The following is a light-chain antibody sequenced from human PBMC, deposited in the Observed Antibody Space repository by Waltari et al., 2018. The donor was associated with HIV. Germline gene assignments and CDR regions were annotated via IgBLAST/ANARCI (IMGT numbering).Light chain of an antibody. V-gene: IGLV1-51*01. J-gene: IGLJ2*01. CDR2: DNN. Sequence: QSVLTQPPSVSPAPGQKVTISCHGSSSHIGNNYVSWYKQLPGTAPKILIYDNNKRPSGIPDRFSGSKSGTSATLGITGLQTGDEADYYCGTWDSSLSAVVFGGGTKLTVL. CDR1: SSHIGNNY. CDR3: GTWDSSLSAVV.